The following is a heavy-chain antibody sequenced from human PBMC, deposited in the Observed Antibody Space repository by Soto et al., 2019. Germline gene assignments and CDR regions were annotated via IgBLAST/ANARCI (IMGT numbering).Heavy chain of an antibody. V-gene: IGHV4-59*01. D-gene: IGHD2-21*02. J-gene: IGHJ4*02. CDR3: ARDRGGNSFFAC. CDR2: INYSGST. Sequence: QVQLQESGPGLVKPSETLSLTCTVSGASISSYYWTWIRQPPGKGLEWIGYINYSGSTNYNPSLRSRGTISVDATKNYFSLKLSSVTAADAAVCYGARDRGGNSFFACWCQGSLVTVSS. CDR1: GASISSYY.